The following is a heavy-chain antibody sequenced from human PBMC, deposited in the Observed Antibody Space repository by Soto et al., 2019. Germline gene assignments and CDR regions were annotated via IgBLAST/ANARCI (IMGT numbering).Heavy chain of an antibody. V-gene: IGHV3-74*01. Sequence: GGSLRLSCAASGFTFSSYWMHWVRQAPGKGLVWVSRINSDGSSTSYADSVKGRFTISRDNAKNTLYLQMNSMRAEDTAVYYCAREQIYDYVWGSYRYTFYYYYGMDVWGQGTTVTVSS. CDR1: GFTFSSYW. CDR3: AREQIYDYVWGSYRYTFYYYYGMDV. D-gene: IGHD3-16*02. J-gene: IGHJ6*02. CDR2: INSDGSST.